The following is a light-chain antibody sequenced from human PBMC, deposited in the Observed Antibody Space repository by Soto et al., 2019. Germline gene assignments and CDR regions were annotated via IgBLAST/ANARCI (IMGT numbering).Light chain of an antibody. CDR3: AAWDGSLRGSV. Sequence: QSVLTQPPSTSGTPGQRVTISCSGSSSNIGSNTVNWYQHLPGTAPKLLIYSNNQRPSGVPDRFSGSKSGTSASLAVSGLQSEDEADYYCAAWDGSLRGSVFGTGTKVTVL. CDR2: SNN. CDR1: SSNIGSNT. J-gene: IGLJ1*01. V-gene: IGLV1-44*01.